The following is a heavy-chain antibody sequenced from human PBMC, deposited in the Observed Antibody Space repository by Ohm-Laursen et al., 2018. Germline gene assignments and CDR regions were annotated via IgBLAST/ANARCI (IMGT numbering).Heavy chain of an antibody. CDR2: ISNSGSTI. CDR1: GFTFSDYY. J-gene: IGHJ6*02. Sequence: GSLRLSCAASGFTFSDYYMSWIRQAPGKGLEWVSYISNSGSTIYYADSVKGRFTISRDNAKNSLYLQMNSLRAEDTAVYYCARDYCSGGSCYHEYYYGMDVWGQGTTVTVSS. V-gene: IGHV3-11*01. CDR3: ARDYCSGGSCYHEYYYGMDV. D-gene: IGHD2-15*01.